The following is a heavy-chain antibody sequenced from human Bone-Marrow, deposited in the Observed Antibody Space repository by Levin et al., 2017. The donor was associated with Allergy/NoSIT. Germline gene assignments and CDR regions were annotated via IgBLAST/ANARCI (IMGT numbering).Heavy chain of an antibody. V-gene: IGHV3-66*01. CDR3: SSAPGFYDY. CDR1: GFTVGNNS. Sequence: GGSLRLSCAASGFTVGNNSVAWVRQAPGKGLDWISVIYSGGGTYYADSFKGRFTISRDKSKNTLYLQMNDLRFEETAVYYYSSAPGFYDYWGQGTLVTVSS. CDR2: IYSGGGT. J-gene: IGHJ4*02.